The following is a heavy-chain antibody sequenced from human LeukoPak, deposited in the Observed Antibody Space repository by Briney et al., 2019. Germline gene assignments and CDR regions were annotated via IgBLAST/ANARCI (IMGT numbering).Heavy chain of an antibody. CDR1: GGTFSSYA. Sequence: GASVRVSCKASGGTFSSYAISWVRQAPGQGLEWMGGIIPIFGTANYAQKFQGRVTITADESTSTAYMELSSLRSEDTAVYYCTSNSVGPLWGQGTLVTVSS. D-gene: IGHD4-23*01. CDR3: TSNSVGPL. CDR2: IIPIFGTA. V-gene: IGHV1-69*13. J-gene: IGHJ4*02.